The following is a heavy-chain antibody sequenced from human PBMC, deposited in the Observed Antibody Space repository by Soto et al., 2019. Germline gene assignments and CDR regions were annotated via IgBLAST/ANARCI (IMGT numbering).Heavy chain of an antibody. D-gene: IGHD3-10*01. CDR3: ARVPGRL. V-gene: IGHV3-53*02. CDR1: GFSVGRNY. J-gene: IGHJ4*02. Sequence: QLVETGGGLIQPGTSLTLSCAASGFSVGRNYMTWVRQAPGKGPEWVSFVYSGGATFYADSVKGRFILSRDDSQNTMYLQMNNLRAEDTAVYYCARVPGRLWGRGTLVTVAS. CDR2: VYSGGAT.